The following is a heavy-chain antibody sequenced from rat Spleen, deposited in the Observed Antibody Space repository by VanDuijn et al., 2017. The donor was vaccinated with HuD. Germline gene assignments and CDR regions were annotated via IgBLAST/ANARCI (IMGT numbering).Heavy chain of an antibody. D-gene: IGHD4-3*01. Sequence: EVQLVESGGGLVQPGRSLKLSCAASGFTFSDYNMAWVRQAPKKGLEWVATIIYDGSRTYYRDSVKGRFTITRDNAKSTLYLQMDSLRSEDTATYYCATQPPYNSGPYYFDYWGQGVMVTVSS. J-gene: IGHJ2*01. CDR3: ATQPPYNSGPYYFDY. CDR1: GFTFSDYN. V-gene: IGHV5S10*01. CDR2: IIYDGSRT.